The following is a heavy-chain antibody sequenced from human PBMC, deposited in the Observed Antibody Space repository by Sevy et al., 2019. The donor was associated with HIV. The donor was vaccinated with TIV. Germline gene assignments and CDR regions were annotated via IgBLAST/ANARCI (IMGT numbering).Heavy chain of an antibody. V-gene: IGHV3-30*18. CDR3: AKDRYRGYYFDY. CDR1: GFTFSSYG. CDR2: ISYDGSNK. D-gene: IGHD4-4*01. Sequence: GGSLRLSCAASGFTFSSYGMHWVRQAPGKRLEWVAVISYDGSNKYYADCVKGRFTISRDNSKNTLYLQMNSLRAEDTAVYYCAKDRYRGYYFDYWGQGTLVTVSS. J-gene: IGHJ4*02.